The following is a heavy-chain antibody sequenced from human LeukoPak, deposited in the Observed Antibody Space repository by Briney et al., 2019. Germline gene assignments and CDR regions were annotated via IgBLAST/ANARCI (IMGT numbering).Heavy chain of an antibody. J-gene: IGHJ3*01. CDR2: VFNSGST. V-gene: IGHV4-59*01. CDR3: ARGFYIAGNAGTFDL. CDR1: GGSISNYY. D-gene: IGHD1-1*01. Sequence: SETLSLTCTVSGGSISNYYWSWIRQPPGKGLEWIGYVFNSGSTNYNPSLKSRITISVDTSKNQFSLKLSPVTAADTAVYYCARGFYIAGNAGTFDLWGQGTMVTVSS.